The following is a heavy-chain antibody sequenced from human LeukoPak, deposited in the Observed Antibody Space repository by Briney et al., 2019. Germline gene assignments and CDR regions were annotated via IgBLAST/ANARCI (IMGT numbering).Heavy chain of an antibody. V-gene: IGHV3-73*01. CDR1: GFTFSGSA. CDR2: IRSKANSYAT. D-gene: IGHD3-3*01. Sequence: GGSLRLSCAASGFTFSGSAMHWVRQASGKGLEWVGRIRSKANSYATAYAASVKGRFTISRDDSKNTAYLQMNSLKTEDTAVYYCTTERAYDFWSGYLNDYWGQGTLVTVSS. CDR3: TTERAYDFWSGYLNDY. J-gene: IGHJ4*02.